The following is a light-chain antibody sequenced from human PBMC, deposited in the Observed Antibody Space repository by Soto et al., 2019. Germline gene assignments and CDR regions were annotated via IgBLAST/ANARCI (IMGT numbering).Light chain of an antibody. Sequence: IVLTQSPATLSVSPGERAILSCRASQSVKSNLAWYQQKPGQAPRLLIYGASTRATGIPARFSGSGSGTEFTLTISNLQSEDFAVYYCQHYNHWLWTFGQGTKVDIK. V-gene: IGKV3-15*01. CDR2: GAS. CDR1: QSVKSN. CDR3: QHYNHWLWT. J-gene: IGKJ1*01.